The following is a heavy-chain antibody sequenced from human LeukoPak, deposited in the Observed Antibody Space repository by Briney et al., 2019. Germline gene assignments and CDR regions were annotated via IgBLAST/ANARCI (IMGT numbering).Heavy chain of an antibody. CDR1: GFTFSSYG. V-gene: IGHV3-33*01. CDR2: IWYDGSNE. J-gene: IGHJ4*02. Sequence: GGSLRLSCAASGFTFSSYGMHWVRQTPGKGLEWVAVIWYDGSNEYYEDSVKGRFSISRDNSKNTLYLQMNSLRVEDTAVYYCARDPKADGSKLDHWGQGTLVTVSS. D-gene: IGHD1-26*01. CDR3: ARDPKADGSKLDH.